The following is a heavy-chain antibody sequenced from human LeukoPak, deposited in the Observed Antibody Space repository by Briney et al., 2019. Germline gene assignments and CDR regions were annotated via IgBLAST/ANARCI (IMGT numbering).Heavy chain of an antibody. CDR1: GFTVSSNY. Sequence: GGSLRLSCAASGFTVSSNYMSWVRQAPGKGLEWVSVIYSGGSTYYADSVKGRFTISRDNSKNTLYLQMNSLRAEDTAVYYCARARGGSSGYWDYYFDYWGQGTLVTVSS. V-gene: IGHV3-53*01. CDR2: IYSGGST. J-gene: IGHJ4*02. D-gene: IGHD3-22*01. CDR3: ARARGGSSGYWDYYFDY.